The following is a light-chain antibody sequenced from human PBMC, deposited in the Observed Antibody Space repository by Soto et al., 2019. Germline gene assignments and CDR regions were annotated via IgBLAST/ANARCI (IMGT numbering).Light chain of an antibody. CDR1: QSVGTK. J-gene: IGKJ4*02. CDR3: QQYDVWPVVT. Sequence: EKVMTQSPATLSVSPGERVTLSCRASQSVGTKLAWYQQKPGQAPRLLIYSASTRATGVPARFSGSGSGTEFTLTISSLQSEDLGIYYCQQYDVWPVVTFGGGTKVEIK. CDR2: SAS. V-gene: IGKV3-15*01.